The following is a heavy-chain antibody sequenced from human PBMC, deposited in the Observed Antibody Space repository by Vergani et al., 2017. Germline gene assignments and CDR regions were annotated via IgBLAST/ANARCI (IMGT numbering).Heavy chain of an antibody. CDR3: ARGFYGSGSYPFDY. Sequence: QVQQVQSGAEVKKPGSSVKVSCKASGGTFSSYTISWVRQAPGQGLEWMGRIIPILGIANYAQKFQGRVTITADKSTSTAYMELSSLRSEYTAVYYCARGFYGSGSYPFDYWGQGTLVTVSS. V-gene: IGHV1-69*02. CDR1: GGTFSSYT. J-gene: IGHJ4*02. D-gene: IGHD3-10*01. CDR2: IIPILGIA.